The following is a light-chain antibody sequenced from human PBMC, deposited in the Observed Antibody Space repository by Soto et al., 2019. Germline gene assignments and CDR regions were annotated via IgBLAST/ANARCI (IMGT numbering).Light chain of an antibody. Sequence: QSVLTQPPSASGTPGQRVTISCSGSSSNIGSNYVYWYQQLPGTAPKLLIYRNNQRPSGVPDRFSGSKSGTSASLAISGLRSEDDAYYYCAAWDDSLSGLGVVCGGGTQLTVL. CDR1: SSNIGSNY. CDR2: RNN. J-gene: IGLJ2*01. CDR3: AAWDDSLSGLGVV. V-gene: IGLV1-47*01.